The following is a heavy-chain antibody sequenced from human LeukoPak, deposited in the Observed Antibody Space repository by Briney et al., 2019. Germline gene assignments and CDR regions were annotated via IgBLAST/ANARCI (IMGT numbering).Heavy chain of an antibody. D-gene: IGHD1-26*01. V-gene: IGHV3-23*01. CDR3: AKGIGSYHGVRYFDY. Sequence: GGSLRLSCAASGFTFSSYGMSWVRQAPGEGLEWVSGISASDGSTYYADSVKGRFTISRDNSKNTLYLQMNSLRAEDTAVYYCAKGIGSYHGVRYFDYWGQGTLVTVSS. CDR1: GFTFSSYG. CDR2: ISASDGST. J-gene: IGHJ4*02.